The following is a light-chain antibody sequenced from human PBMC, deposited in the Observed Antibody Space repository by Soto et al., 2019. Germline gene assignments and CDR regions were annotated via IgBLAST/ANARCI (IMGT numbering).Light chain of an antibody. V-gene: IGKV3-15*01. Sequence: EIVMTQSPATLSVSPGERATLSCRASQSVSSNLAWYQHKPGQAPRLLIYATSTRATGVPARFSGSGSGTEFTLTISSLQSEDFAVYYCQQYSNWPPITFGQGTRLEIK. J-gene: IGKJ5*01. CDR3: QQYSNWPPIT. CDR2: ATS. CDR1: QSVSSN.